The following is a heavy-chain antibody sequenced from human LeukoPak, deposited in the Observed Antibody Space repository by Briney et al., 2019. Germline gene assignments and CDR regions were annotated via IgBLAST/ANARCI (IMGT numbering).Heavy chain of an antibody. V-gene: IGHV4-59*01. CDR3: ARERYSYGGFDY. D-gene: IGHD5-18*01. CDR2: IYYSGST. Sequence: TSETLSLTCTVSGGSISSYYWSWIRQPPGKGLEWIGYIYYSGSTNYNPSLKSRVTISVDTSKNQFSLKLSSVTAADTAVYYCARERYSYGGFDYWGQGTLVTVSS. CDR1: GGSISSYY. J-gene: IGHJ4*02.